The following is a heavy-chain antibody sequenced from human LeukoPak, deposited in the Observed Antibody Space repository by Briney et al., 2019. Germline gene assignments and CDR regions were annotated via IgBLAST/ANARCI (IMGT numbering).Heavy chain of an antibody. Sequence: SETLSLTCAVYSGSCSAYYCNWIRQPPGKGLEWIGRIYTSGSTSYNPSLKSRVTISVDTSKNQFSLKLSSVTAADTAVYYCARDRGDNWFDPWGQGTLVTVSS. D-gene: IGHD3-10*01. CDR1: SGSCSAYY. CDR3: ARDRGDNWFDP. V-gene: IGHV4-59*10. J-gene: IGHJ5*02. CDR2: IYTSGST.